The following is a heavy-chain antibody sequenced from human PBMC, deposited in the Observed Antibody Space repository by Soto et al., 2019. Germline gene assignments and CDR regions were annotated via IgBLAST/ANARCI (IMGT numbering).Heavy chain of an antibody. J-gene: IGHJ3*02. CDR3: ARHAALRGVTTTDAFDI. D-gene: IGHD4-17*01. CDR1: GGSISSYY. CDR2: IYYSGST. Sequence: QVQLQESGPGLVKPSETLSLTCTVSGGSISSYYWSWIRQPPGKGLAWIGYIYYSGSTNYNPSLKSRVTISVDTSKNQFSLKLSSVTAADTAVYYCARHAALRGVTTTDAFDIWGQGTMVTVSS. V-gene: IGHV4-59*08.